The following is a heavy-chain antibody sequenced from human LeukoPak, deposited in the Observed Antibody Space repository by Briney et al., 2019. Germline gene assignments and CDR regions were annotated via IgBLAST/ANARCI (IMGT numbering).Heavy chain of an antibody. CDR1: GXTFDDYA. J-gene: IGHJ4*02. V-gene: IGHV3-74*01. Sequence: GGSLRLSCAASGXTFDDYAMHWVRQAPGKGLEWVSRINSDGSITTYADSVRGRFTISRDNAKSTLYLQMNSLRAEDTAVYYCASSTQISKYADYWGQGALVTVSS. CDR3: ASSTQISKYADY. D-gene: IGHD2-2*01. CDR2: INSDGSIT.